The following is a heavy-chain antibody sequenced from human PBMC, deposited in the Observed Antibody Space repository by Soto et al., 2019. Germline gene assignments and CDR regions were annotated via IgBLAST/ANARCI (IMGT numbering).Heavy chain of an antibody. Sequence: PSETLSLTCAVYGGSFSGYYWTWIRQAPGKGLEWIGESSHSGSTNYNPSLKSRVTISVDTSKNQFSLKLSSMTAADTAVYYCVRAANSDSGSHGAIDSWGQGTLVTVSS. CDR3: VRAANSDSGSHGAIDS. J-gene: IGHJ4*02. CDR2: SSHSGST. D-gene: IGHD3-10*01. V-gene: IGHV4-34*01. CDR1: GGSFSGYY.